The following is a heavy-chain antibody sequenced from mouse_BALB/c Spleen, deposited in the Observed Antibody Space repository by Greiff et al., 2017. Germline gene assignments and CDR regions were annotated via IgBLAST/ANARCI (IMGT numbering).Heavy chain of an antibody. J-gene: IGHJ4*01. CDR3: ARHTGGRYAMDD. V-gene: IGHV5-12-1*01. CDR1: GFAFSSYD. CDR2: ISSGGGST. D-gene: IGHD1-1*01. Sequence: EVMLVESGGGLVKPGGSLKLSCAASGFAFSSYDMSWVRQTPEKRLEWVAYISSGGGSTYYPDTVKGRFTISRDNAKNTLYLQMSSLKSEDTAMYYCARHTGGRYAMDDWGQGTSVTVSS.